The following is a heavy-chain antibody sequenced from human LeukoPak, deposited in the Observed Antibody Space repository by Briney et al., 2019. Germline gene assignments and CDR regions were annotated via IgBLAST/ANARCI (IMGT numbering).Heavy chain of an antibody. CDR2: ISWNSGSI. V-gene: IGHV3-9*01. Sequence: PGRSLRLSCAASGFTFDDYAMHWVRHAPGKGLEWVSGISWNSGSIGYADSVKGRFTISRDNAKNSLYLQMNSLRAEDTALYYCAKDIQDTAMAAGFDYWGQGTLVTVSS. D-gene: IGHD5-18*01. CDR3: AKDIQDTAMAAGFDY. J-gene: IGHJ4*02. CDR1: GFTFDDYA.